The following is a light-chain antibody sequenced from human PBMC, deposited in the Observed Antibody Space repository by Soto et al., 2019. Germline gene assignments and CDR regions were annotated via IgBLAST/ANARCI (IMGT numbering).Light chain of an antibody. CDR2: GAS. CDR1: QSVSSN. CDR3: QQYNSYWT. Sequence: EIVMTQSPATLSVCPGERVALSCRASQSVSSNLAWYQQKPGQAPRLLIFGASTRATGIPARFSGSESGTEFTLTISSLQSEDFATYYCQQYNSYWTFGQGTNVDIK. J-gene: IGKJ1*01. V-gene: IGKV3-15*01.